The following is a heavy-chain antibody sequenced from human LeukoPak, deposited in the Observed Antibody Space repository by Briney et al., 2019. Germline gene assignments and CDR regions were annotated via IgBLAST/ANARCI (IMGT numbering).Heavy chain of an antibody. J-gene: IGHJ3*02. CDR1: GGSISSRSYY. V-gene: IGHV4-39*01. CDR2: IYYSGST. CDR3: ARPTGGDIVVVPAAIPHDAFDI. D-gene: IGHD2-2*01. Sequence: SETLSLTCTVSGGSISSRSYYWGWIRQPPGNGLEWIGSIYYSGSTYCNPSLKSRVTISVDTSKNQFSLKLSSVTAADTAVYYCARPTGGDIVVVPAAIPHDAFDIWGQGTMVTVSS.